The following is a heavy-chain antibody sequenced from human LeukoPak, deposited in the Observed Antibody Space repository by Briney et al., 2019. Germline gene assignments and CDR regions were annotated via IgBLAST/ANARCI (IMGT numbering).Heavy chain of an antibody. CDR3: ARGPVDYYDSSGYSAFDI. CDR2: IIPIFGTA. J-gene: IGHJ3*02. V-gene: IGHV1-69*01. CDR1: GGTFSSYA. Sequence: VXVSCKASGGTFSSYAISWVRQAPGQGLEWMGGIIPIFGTANYAQKFQGRVTITADESTSTAYMELSSLRSEDTAVYYCARGPVDYYDSSGYSAFDIWGQGTMATVSS. D-gene: IGHD3-22*01.